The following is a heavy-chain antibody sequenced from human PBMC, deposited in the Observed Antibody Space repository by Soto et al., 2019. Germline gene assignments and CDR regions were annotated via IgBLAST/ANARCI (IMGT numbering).Heavy chain of an antibody. CDR3: SRRDVDIRGCSRDFEL. Sequence: SLNGYRKGAVYTYTRYRIGWVRQTPQQGLEWMGWISAYNGNTNYAQKLQDRVTMTTESSTSTAYRDLRSLRSDDTAVYYGSRRDVDIRGCSRDFELWVQGTLVPGSS. CDR1: VYTYTRYR. CDR2: ISAYNGNT. J-gene: IGHJ1*01. D-gene: IGHD2-15*01. V-gene: IGHV1-18*04.